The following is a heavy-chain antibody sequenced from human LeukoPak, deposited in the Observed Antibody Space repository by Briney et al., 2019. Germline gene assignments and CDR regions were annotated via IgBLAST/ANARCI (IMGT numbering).Heavy chain of an antibody. Sequence: SETLSLTCTVSGGSISSYYWSWIRQPAGKGLEWIGRIYTSGSTNYNPSLKSRVTMSVDTSKNQFSLKLSSVTAADTAVYYCARNDSPGYYYYMDVWGKGTTVTVSS. J-gene: IGHJ6*03. D-gene: IGHD3-3*01. CDR2: IYTSGST. V-gene: IGHV4-4*07. CDR3: ARNDSPGYYYYMDV. CDR1: GGSISSYY.